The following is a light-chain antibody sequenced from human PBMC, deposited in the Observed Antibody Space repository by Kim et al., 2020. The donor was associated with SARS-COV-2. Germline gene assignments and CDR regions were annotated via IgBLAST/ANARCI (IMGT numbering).Light chain of an antibody. CDR3: QQYNNWPPYT. J-gene: IGKJ2*01. CDR2: GAS. Sequence: VSPGERATLACRASPSVSSNLAWYQQKPGQAPRLLIDGASTSATGIPARFSGSGSGTEFTLTISSLQSEDFAVYYCQQYNNWPPYTFGQGPKLEI. CDR1: PSVSSN. V-gene: IGKV3-15*01.